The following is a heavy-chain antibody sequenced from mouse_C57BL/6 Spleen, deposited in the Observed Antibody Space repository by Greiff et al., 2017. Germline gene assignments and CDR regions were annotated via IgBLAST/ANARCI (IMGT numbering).Heavy chain of an antibody. CDR2: IYPRSGNT. CDR1: GYTFTSYG. J-gene: IGHJ2*01. CDR3: AYYYGSSYRNY. D-gene: IGHD1-1*01. Sequence: VQLQQSGAELARPGASVKLSCKASGYTFTSYGISWVKQRTGQGLEWIGEIYPRSGNTYYNEKFKGKATLTADKSSSTAYMELRSLTSEDSAVYFCAYYYGSSYRNYWGQGTTLTVSS. V-gene: IGHV1-81*01.